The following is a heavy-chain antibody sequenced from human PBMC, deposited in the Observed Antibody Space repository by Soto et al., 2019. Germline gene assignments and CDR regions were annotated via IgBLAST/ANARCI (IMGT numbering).Heavy chain of an antibody. D-gene: IGHD3-22*01. CDR3: ATDIHSTGYYSYDY. V-gene: IGHV1-18*04. CDR2: ISAYNGNT. J-gene: IGHJ4*02. Sequence: GASVKVSCKASGYTFTSYGISWVRQAPGQGLEWMGWISAYNGNTNYAQKLQGRVTMTADTSTSTAYMELRSLRSDDTAVYYCATDIHSTGYYSYDYWGQGTLVTVSS. CDR1: GYTFTSYG.